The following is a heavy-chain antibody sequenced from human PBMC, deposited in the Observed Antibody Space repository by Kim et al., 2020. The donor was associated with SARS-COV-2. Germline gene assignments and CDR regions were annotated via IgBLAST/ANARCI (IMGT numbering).Heavy chain of an antibody. D-gene: IGHD3-10*01. CDR2: ISYDGSNK. V-gene: IGHV3-30*04. CDR1: GFTFSSYA. Sequence: GGSLRLSCAASGFTFSSYAMHWVRQAPGKGLEWVAVISYDGSNKYYADSVKGRFTISRDNSKNTLYLQMNSLRAEDTAVYYCARDSGEKASHAFDIWGQGTMVTVSS. J-gene: IGHJ3*02. CDR3: ARDSGEKASHAFDI.